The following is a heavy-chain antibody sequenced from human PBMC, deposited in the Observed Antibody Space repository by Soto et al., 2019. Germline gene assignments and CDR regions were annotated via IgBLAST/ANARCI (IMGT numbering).Heavy chain of an antibody. J-gene: IGHJ6*03. D-gene: IGHD6-6*01. CDR2: IYYSGST. Sequence: SETLSLTCTVSGGSISSGGYYWSWIRQHPGKGLEWIGYIYYSGSTYYNPSLKSRVTISVDTSKNQFSLKLSSVTAADTAVYYCASLWGNSSSVSWDYMDVWGKGTTVTVSS. V-gene: IGHV4-31*03. CDR3: ASLWGNSSSVSWDYMDV. CDR1: GGSISSGGYY.